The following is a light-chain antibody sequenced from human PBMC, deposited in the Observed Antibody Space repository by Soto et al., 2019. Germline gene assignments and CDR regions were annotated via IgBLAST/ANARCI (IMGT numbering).Light chain of an antibody. CDR3: QQHNSYPPWT. CDR1: QGISSY. V-gene: IGKV1-9*01. Sequence: DIQLTQSPSFLSASVGDSVTITCRASQGISSYLAWYQQKPGKAPKLLIYAASTLQSGVPSRFSGSGSGTEFTLTISSLQPEDFATYYCQQHNSYPPWTFGQGTKVEIK. CDR2: AAS. J-gene: IGKJ1*01.